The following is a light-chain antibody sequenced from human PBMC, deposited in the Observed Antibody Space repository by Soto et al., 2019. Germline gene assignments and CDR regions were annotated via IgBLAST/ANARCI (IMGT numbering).Light chain of an antibody. J-gene: IGKJ1*01. Sequence: AIQMTQFPSSXSASVRDRVTVTCRASQDIRNDLGWYQQKPGKAPKLLIYAASSLQSGVPSRFSGSGSGTQFTLTISSLQPEDVATYYCLQNYNYPWTFGQGTKVDIK. CDR2: AAS. V-gene: IGKV1-6*01. CDR3: LQNYNYPWT. CDR1: QDIRND.